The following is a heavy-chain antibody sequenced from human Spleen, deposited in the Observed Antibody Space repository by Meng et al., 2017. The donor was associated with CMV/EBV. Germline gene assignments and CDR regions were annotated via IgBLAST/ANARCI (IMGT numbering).Heavy chain of an antibody. CDR3: AKDRGLQGPPPYYYYYGMDV. CDR1: GFTFSSYE. D-gene: IGHD1-26*01. V-gene: IGHV3-48*03. J-gene: IGHJ6*02. Sequence: GESLKISCAASGFTFSSYEMNWVRQGPGKGLEWVSYISSSGSSIDYADSVKGRFTISRDNSKNTLYLQMNSLRAEDTAVYYCAKDRGLQGPPPYYYYYGMDVWGQGTTVTVSS. CDR2: ISSSGSSI.